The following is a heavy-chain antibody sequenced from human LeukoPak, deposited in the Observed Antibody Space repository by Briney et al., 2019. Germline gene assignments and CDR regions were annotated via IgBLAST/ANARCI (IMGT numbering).Heavy chain of an antibody. CDR1: GYSLSSGYY. Sequence: SETLSLTCTVSGYSLSSGYYRGWIRQPPGKGLEWIGSIYHSGSTYYNPSLKRRATISVDTSKNQSSLKLSSVTAADTAVYYCARGRSSMVRGYYYYYMDVWGKGTTVTISS. V-gene: IGHV4-38-2*02. J-gene: IGHJ6*03. CDR3: ARGRSSMVRGYYYYYMDV. D-gene: IGHD3-10*01. CDR2: IYHSGST.